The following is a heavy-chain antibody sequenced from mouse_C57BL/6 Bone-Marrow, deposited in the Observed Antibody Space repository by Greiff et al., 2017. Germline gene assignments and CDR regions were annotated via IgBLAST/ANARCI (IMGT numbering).Heavy chain of an antibody. D-gene: IGHD1-1*01. J-gene: IGHJ2*01. CDR2: INPSSGYT. CDR3: ATTVRGY. V-gene: IGHV1-7*01. Sequence: QVQLQQSGAELAKPGASVKLSCKASGYTFTSYWMHWVKQRPGQGLEWIGYINPSSGYTKYNQKFKDKATLTADTSSSTAYMQLSSLTYEDSAVYYCATTVRGYWGQGTTLTVSS. CDR1: GYTFTSYW.